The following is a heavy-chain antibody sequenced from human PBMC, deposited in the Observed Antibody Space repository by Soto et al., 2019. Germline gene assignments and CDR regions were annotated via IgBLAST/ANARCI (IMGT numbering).Heavy chain of an antibody. D-gene: IGHD6-13*01. Sequence: SETLSLTCTVSGGSISSGGYYWSWIRQRPGKGLEWIGYIYYSGSTYYNPSLKSRVTISVDTSKNQFSLKLSSVTAADTAVYYCARDRAAAYPDYWGQGTLVTVSS. V-gene: IGHV4-31*03. CDR3: ARDRAAAYPDY. CDR2: IYYSGST. CDR1: GGSISSGGYY. J-gene: IGHJ4*02.